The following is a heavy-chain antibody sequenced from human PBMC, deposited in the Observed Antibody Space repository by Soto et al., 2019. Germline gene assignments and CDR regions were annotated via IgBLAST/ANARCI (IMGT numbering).Heavy chain of an antibody. J-gene: IGHJ4*02. CDR1: GFRFNIYS. V-gene: IGHV3-48*01. Sequence: ESGGGLVQPGGSLRLSCAASGFRFNIYSMNWVRQAPGKGLEWSAYITSDTNTIKYADSVKGRFTISRDNAKNSLYLQMNSLRAEDTAVYYCARSVEGHFDYWGQGTLVTVSS. CDR3: ARSVEGHFDY. CDR2: ITSDTNTI.